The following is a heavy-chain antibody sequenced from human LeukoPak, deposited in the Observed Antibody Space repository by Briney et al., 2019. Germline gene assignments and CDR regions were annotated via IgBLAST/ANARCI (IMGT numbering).Heavy chain of an antibody. D-gene: IGHD4-17*01. CDR3: ARDDYGETFDY. J-gene: IGHJ4*02. CDR2: ISGRGGST. Sequence: PGGSLRLSCAASGFTVSSNYMSWVRQAPGKGLDWVSAISGRGGSTFYADSVKGRFTISRDNSKNTLYLQMNSLRAEDTAVYYCARDDYGETFDYWGQGTLVTVSS. CDR1: GFTVSSNY. V-gene: IGHV3-23*01.